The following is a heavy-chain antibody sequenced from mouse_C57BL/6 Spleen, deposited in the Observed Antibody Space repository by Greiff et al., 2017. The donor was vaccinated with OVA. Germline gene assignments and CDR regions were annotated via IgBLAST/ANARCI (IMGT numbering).Heavy chain of an antibody. CDR1: GYTFTRSW. CDR3: ARLGYYYGSSYGRYFDY. J-gene: IGHJ2*01. Sequence: QVQLQQPGAELVMPGASVKLSCKASGYTFTRSWMHWVKQRPGQGLEWIGEIDPSDSYTNYNQKFKGKSTLTVDKSSSPAYMQISSLTSEDSAVYYCARLGYYYGSSYGRYFDYWGQGTTLTVSS. V-gene: IGHV1-69*01. CDR2: IDPSDSYT. D-gene: IGHD1-1*01.